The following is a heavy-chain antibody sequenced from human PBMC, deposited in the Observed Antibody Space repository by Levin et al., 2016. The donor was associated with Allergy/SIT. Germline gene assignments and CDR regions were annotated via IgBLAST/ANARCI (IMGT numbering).Heavy chain of an antibody. Sequence: GESLKISCAASGFSFSTYDMHWVRQAPGKGLEWVTFMRYDGSTKFYADSVKGRFTVSRDNSENTLYLQMNSLRTEDTAVYYCAKVSYDNSAYYYHGMDVWGQGTTVTVSS. D-gene: IGHD3-22*01. CDR1: GFSFSTYD. CDR3: AKVSYDNSAYYYHGMDV. J-gene: IGHJ6*02. V-gene: IGHV3-30*02. CDR2: MRYDGSTK.